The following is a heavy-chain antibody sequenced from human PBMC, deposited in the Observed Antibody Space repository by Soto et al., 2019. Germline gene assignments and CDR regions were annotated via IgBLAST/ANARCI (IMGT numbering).Heavy chain of an antibody. CDR2: IDYGGNT. D-gene: IGHD6-6*01. V-gene: IGHV4-61*01. Sequence: QVQLQASGPGLVKPSEPLSLTCTVAGGAVSRRTSYSSWLRPPPGKGQGGGGFIDYGGNTNNNPPLKSRVTISLDTSKNQFSLKLSSVTAADTAVYYCAREEYSNSSFFGYWYFDLWGRGTQVTVSS. J-gene: IGHJ2*01. CDR3: AREEYSNSSFFGYWYFDL. CDR1: GGAVSRRTSY.